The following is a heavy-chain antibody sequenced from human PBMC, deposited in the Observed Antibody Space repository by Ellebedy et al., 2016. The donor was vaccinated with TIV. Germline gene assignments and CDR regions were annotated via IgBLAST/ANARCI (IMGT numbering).Heavy chain of an antibody. CDR2: ISSSSSTI. J-gene: IGHJ4*02. CDR1: GFTFSSYS. D-gene: IGHD6-13*01. Sequence: GGSLRLSXVASGFTFSSYSMNWVRQAPGKGLEWVSYISSSSSTIYYADSVKGRFTISRDNAQNSLYLQMNSLRAEDTAVYYCATAIAAAGSYWGRGTLVTVSS. CDR3: ATAIAAAGSY. V-gene: IGHV3-48*04.